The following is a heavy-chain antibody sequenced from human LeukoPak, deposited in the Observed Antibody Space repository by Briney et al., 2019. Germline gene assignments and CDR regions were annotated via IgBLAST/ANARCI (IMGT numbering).Heavy chain of an antibody. CDR1: GFTSSSYA. CDR3: AKVVRVLQLCSLDY. CDR2: ISGSGGST. J-gene: IGHJ4*02. Sequence: GGSLRLSCAASGFTSSSYAMSWVRQAPGKGLEWVSAISGSGGSTYYADSVKGRFTISRDNSKNTLYLQMDSLRAEDTAVYYCAKVVRVLQLCSLDYWGQGTLVTVSS. D-gene: IGHD5-18*01. V-gene: IGHV3-23*01.